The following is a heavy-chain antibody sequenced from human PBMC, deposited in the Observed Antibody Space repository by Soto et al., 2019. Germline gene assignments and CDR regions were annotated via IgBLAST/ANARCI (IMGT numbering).Heavy chain of an antibody. Sequence: SGPTLVNPTQTLTLTCTLSGFSLSTSGVGVGWIRQPPGKALEWLALIYWDDDKRYSPSLKSRLTITKDTSKNQVVLTMTNMAPVETAKYYFAHSFAGESSFDYGGQGTLATVSS. D-gene: IGHD3-16*02. CDR2: IYWDDDK. J-gene: IGHJ4*02. V-gene: IGHV2-5*02. CDR1: GFSLSTSGVG. CDR3: AHSFAGESSFDY.